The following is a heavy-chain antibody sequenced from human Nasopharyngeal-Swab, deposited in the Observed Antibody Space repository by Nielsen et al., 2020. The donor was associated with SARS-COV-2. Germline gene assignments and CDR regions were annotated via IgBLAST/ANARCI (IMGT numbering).Heavy chain of an antibody. D-gene: IGHD3-3*01. J-gene: IGHJ6*02. CDR3: ARDRIEITIFGVVYYGMDV. Sequence: SVKVSCNASGGTFSSYAISWVRQAPGQGLEWMGGIIPIFGTANYAQKFQGRVTITADKSTSTAYMELSSLRSEDTAVYYCARDRIEITIFGVVYYGMDVWGQGTTVTVSS. V-gene: IGHV1-69*06. CDR2: IIPIFGTA. CDR1: GGTFSSYA.